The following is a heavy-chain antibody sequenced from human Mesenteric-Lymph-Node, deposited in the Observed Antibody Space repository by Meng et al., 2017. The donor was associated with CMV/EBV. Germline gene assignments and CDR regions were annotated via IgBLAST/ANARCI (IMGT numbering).Heavy chain of an antibody. V-gene: IGHV3-23*03. CDR3: AKAHSSQLLWGVRFDP. CDR2: IYTGGTST. CDR1: GFTFRNFV. D-gene: IGHD2-2*01. Sequence: GGSLRLSCTASGFTFRNFVMSWVRQAPGKGLEWVSVIYTGGTSTYYADSVKGRFTISRDNAKNTLYLQMNSLRVEDTAIYYCAKAHSSQLLWGVRFDPWGQGTLVTVSS. J-gene: IGHJ5*02.